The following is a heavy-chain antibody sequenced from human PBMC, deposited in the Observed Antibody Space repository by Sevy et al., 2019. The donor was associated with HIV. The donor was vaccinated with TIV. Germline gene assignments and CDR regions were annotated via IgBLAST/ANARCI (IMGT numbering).Heavy chain of an antibody. CDR1: GFTFSSYA. V-gene: IGHV3-23*01. J-gene: IGHJ4*02. CDR3: AKPDYDYVWGADY. Sequence: GGSLRLSCAASGFTFSSYAMSWVRQAPGKGLEWVSAISGSGGSTYYVDSVKGRFTISRDNSKNTLYLQMNSLRAEDTAVYYCAKPDYDYVWGADYWGQGTLVTVSS. D-gene: IGHD3-16*01. CDR2: ISGSGGST.